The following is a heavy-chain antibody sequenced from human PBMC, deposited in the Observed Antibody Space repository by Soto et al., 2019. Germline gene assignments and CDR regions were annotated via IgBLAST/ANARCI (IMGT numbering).Heavy chain of an antibody. Sequence: SVKVSCKASGGTFSSYAISWVRQAPGQGLERMGGIIPIFGTANYAQKFQGRVTITADESTSTAYMELSSLRSEDTAVCYCARAATDSYSSSWYPWFDPWGQGTLVTVSS. CDR2: IIPIFGTA. J-gene: IGHJ5*02. CDR1: GGTFSSYA. D-gene: IGHD6-13*01. V-gene: IGHV1-69*13. CDR3: ARAATDSYSSSWYPWFDP.